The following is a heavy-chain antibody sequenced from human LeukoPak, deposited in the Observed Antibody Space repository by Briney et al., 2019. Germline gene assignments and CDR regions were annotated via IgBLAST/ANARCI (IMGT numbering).Heavy chain of an antibody. D-gene: IGHD1-26*01. J-gene: IGHJ6*02. CDR1: GFTFSSYA. CDR2: ISYDGSNK. V-gene: IGHV3-30-3*01. CDR3: AKVGGSYPDRYYYYGMDV. Sequence: GTSLRLSCAASGFTFSSYAMHWVRQAPGKGLEWVAVISYDGSNKYYADSVKGRFTISRDNSKNTLYLQMNSLRAEDTAVYYCAKVGGSYPDRYYYYGMDVWGQGTTVTVSS.